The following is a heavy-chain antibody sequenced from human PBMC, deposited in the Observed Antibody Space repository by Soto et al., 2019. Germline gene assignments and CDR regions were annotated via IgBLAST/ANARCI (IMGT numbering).Heavy chain of an antibody. Sequence: EVQLLESGGGLVQPGGSLRLSCAASGFTFSSYAMSWVRQAPGKGLEWVSAISGSGGSTYSADSVKGRFTISRDNSKNTLYLQMNRLRAEDTAVYYCAKAPDADAMGYYYYYMDVGGKGTTVTVSS. D-gene: IGHD2-2*01. J-gene: IGHJ6*03. CDR2: ISGSGGST. CDR3: AKAPDADAMGYYYYYMDV. V-gene: IGHV3-23*01. CDR1: GFTFSSYA.